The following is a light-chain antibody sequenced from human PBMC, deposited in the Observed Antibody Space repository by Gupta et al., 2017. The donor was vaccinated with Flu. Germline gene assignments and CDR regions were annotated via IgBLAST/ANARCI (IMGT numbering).Light chain of an antibody. Sequence: EIVMTQSPATLSVSPGERVTLSCRASQSVSGNLAWYQQKPGQAPRLLIYGASTRATGIPARFSGSGSGTEFTLTISSLQSEDFAIYYCQHYNNWPPWTFGQGTKVEMK. CDR3: QHYNNWPPWT. CDR1: QSVSGN. V-gene: IGKV3-15*01. J-gene: IGKJ1*01. CDR2: GAS.